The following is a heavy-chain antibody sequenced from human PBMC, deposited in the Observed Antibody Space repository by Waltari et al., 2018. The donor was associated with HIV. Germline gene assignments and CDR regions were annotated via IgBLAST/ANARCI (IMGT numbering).Heavy chain of an antibody. CDR1: GASISSSNW. V-gene: IGHV4-4*02. J-gene: IGHJ4*02. CDR2: IYHSGST. D-gene: IGHD2-2*01. CDR3: AIVPGGCSSTSCYLAY. Sequence: QVQLQESGPGLVKPSGTLSLTCAVSGASISSSNWWTWVRQSSGKGLEWIGEIYHSGSTNYNPSLKSRVTISVDKSKNQFSLQLSSVTAADTAVYYCAIVPGGCSSTSCYLAYWGQGILATVSS.